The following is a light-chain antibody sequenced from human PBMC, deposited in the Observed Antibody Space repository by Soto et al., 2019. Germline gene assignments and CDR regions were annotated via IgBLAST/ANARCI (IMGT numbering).Light chain of an antibody. V-gene: IGLV1-44*01. CDR3: ATWDDSLNGVV. CDR1: SSNIGSNT. Sequence: QLVLTQPPSASGTPGQRVTISCSGSSSNIGSNTINWYQQLPGTAPKLLIHGDNLRPSGVPDRFSGSKSGTSASLAISGLQSEDEADYHCATWDDSLNGVVFGGGTKLTVL. CDR2: GDN. J-gene: IGLJ2*01.